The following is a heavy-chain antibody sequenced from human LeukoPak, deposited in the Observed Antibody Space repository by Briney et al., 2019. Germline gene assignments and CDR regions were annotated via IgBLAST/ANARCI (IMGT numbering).Heavy chain of an antibody. V-gene: IGHV3-7*01. Sequence: PGGSLRRSCAASGFTFSTYWINWARQAPGKGLEWVGKINPDGSETYYVDSVKGRFIISRDNAKNSLYLQMNSLKTEDTAVYYCFGIFWGQGTLVTVSS. CDR3: FGIF. CDR1: GFTFSTYW. D-gene: IGHD1-14*01. J-gene: IGHJ4*02. CDR2: INPDGSET.